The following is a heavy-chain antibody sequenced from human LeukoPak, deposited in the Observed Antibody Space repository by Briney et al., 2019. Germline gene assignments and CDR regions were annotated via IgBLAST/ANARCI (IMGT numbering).Heavy chain of an antibody. D-gene: IGHD1-1*01. V-gene: IGHV3-23*01. CDR3: TKSTGNYYYYSALDV. CDR2: ISATDGST. CDR1: GFTFSNYA. J-gene: IGHJ6*02. Sequence: AGSLRLSCAASGFTFSNYAKSWVRQAPGKGLEWVSGISATDGSTYYADSVKGRFIISRDTSKNMLYLQMTSLRAEDTAVYYCTKSTGNYYYYSALDVWGQGTTVTV.